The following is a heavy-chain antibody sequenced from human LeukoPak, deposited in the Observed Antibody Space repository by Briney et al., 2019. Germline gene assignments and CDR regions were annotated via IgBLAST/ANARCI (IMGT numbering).Heavy chain of an antibody. CDR1: GFTFSSYW. V-gene: IGHV3-7*03. CDR3: AKPRPSCSSTSCYLGGFDY. J-gene: IGHJ4*02. D-gene: IGHD2-2*01. Sequence: GGSLRLSCAASGFTFSSYWMSWVRQAPGKGLEWVANIKQDGSEKYYVDSVKGRFTISRDNAKISLYLQMNSLRAEDTAVYYCAKPRPSCSSTSCYLGGFDYWGQGTLVTVSS. CDR2: IKQDGSEK.